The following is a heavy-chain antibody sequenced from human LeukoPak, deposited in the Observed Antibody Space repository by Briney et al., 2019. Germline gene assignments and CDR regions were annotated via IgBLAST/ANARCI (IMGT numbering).Heavy chain of an antibody. D-gene: IGHD3-22*01. V-gene: IGHV3-48*03. CDR3: ARDLLNYYDSSGSFDY. J-gene: IGHJ4*02. CDR1: GFTFSTYE. Sequence: GGSLSLSCAASGFTFSTYEMNWVRQAPGKGLEWVSYISSTSTTIYCADSVKGRFTISRDNAKNSLYLQMNSLRAEDTAVYYCARDLLNYYDSSGSFDYWGQGNLVTVSS. CDR2: ISSTSTTI.